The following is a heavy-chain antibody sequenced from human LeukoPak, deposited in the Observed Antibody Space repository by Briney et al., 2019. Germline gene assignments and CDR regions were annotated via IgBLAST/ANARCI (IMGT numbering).Heavy chain of an antibody. CDR3: ARETSQKGAHYMDV. CDR1: GYTFTGYY. D-gene: IGHD3-16*01. CDR2: INPNSGGT. Sequence: GASVKVSCKASGYTFTGYYMHWVRQAPGQGLEWMGWINPNSGGTKYAQKFQGRVTMTRDTSISTAYMELSRVRSDDTAVYYCARETSQKGAHYMDVWGKGTTVTISS. J-gene: IGHJ6*03. V-gene: IGHV1-2*02.